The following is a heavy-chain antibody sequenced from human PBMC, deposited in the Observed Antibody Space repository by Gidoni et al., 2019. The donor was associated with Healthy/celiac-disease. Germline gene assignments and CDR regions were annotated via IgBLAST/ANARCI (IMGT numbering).Heavy chain of an antibody. CDR3: AKKKGAISSAWYVDY. Sequence: EVQLLESGGASVQPGGSLTLSCAASGFTFSSNAMSWVRQAPGKGLEWVSVINDNSVRTYNADSVRGRFTISRDNSKNILYLQMNSLRVEDTAIYYCAKKKGAISSAWYVDYWGQGTLVTVSS. D-gene: IGHD6-19*01. CDR1: GFTFSSNA. J-gene: IGHJ4*02. V-gene: IGHV3-23*01. CDR2: INDNSVRT.